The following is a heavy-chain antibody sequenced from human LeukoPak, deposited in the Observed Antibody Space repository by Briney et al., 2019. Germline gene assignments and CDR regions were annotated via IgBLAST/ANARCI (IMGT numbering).Heavy chain of an antibody. V-gene: IGHV4-59*01. J-gene: IGHJ4*02. CDR2: IYYSGST. CDR1: GGSISSYY. Sequence: SETLSLTCTVSGGSISSYYWSWIRQPPGKGLEWIGYIYYSGSTNYNPSLKSRVTISVDTSKNQFSLKLSSVTAADTAVYYCARGYGDWGYFDYWGQGTLVTVSS. CDR3: ARGYGDWGYFDY. D-gene: IGHD4-17*01.